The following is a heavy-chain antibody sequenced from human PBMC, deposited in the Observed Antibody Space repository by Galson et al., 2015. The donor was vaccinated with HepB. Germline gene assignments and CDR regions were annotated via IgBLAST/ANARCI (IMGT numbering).Heavy chain of an antibody. CDR2: ISAYNGNT. V-gene: IGHV1-18*01. D-gene: IGHD6-19*01. CDR3: AREDEYSSGWYSDY. J-gene: IGHJ4*02. Sequence: SVKVSCKASGYTFTSYGISWVRQALGQGLEWMGWISAYNGNTNYAQKLQGRVTMTTDTSTSTAYMELRSLRSDDTAVYYCAREDEYSSGWYSDYWGQGTLVTVSS. CDR1: GYTFTSYG.